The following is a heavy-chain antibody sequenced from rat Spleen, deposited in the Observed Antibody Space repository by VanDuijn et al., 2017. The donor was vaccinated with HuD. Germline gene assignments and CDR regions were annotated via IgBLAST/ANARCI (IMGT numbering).Heavy chain of an antibody. D-gene: IGHD1-12*03. CDR2: MWTGGST. J-gene: IGHJ2*01. Sequence: QVQVKESGPGLVQPSQTLSLTCTVSGFSLSSYGVIWVRQPPGKGLEWMGVMWTGGSTDYNSALKSRLSISRDTSKNQVFLKMNSLQSEDTTTYYCARGEGYYHGDYFDYWGQGVMVTVSS. V-gene: IGHV2-4*01. CDR3: ARGEGYYHGDYFDY. CDR1: GFSLSSYG.